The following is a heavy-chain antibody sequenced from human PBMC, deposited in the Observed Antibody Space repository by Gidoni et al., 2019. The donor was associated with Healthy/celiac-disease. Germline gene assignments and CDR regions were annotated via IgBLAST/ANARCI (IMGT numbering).Heavy chain of an antibody. CDR2: IISSSSYI. CDR1: GFTFSSYS. CDR3: ARDLLIAVAGVQGFDY. D-gene: IGHD6-19*01. Sequence: EVQLVESGGGLVKPGGSLRLSSSASGFTFSSYSMNWFRQAPWKGLEWFSSIISSSSYIYYADSVKGRFTISRDNAKNSLYLQMNSLRAEDTAVYYCARDLLIAVAGVQGFDYWGQGTLVTVSS. J-gene: IGHJ4*02. V-gene: IGHV3-21*01.